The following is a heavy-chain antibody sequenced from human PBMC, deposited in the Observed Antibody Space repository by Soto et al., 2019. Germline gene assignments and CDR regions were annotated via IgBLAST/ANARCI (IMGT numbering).Heavy chain of an antibody. Sequence: SETLSLTCAVYGGSFSGYYWSWIRQPPGKGLEWIGEINHSGSTNYNPSLKSRVTISVDTSKNQFSLKLSSVTAADTAVYYCARGRFYCCGGSCYLFDYWGQGTLVTVSS. V-gene: IGHV4-34*01. CDR1: GGSFSGYY. CDR2: INHSGST. J-gene: IGHJ4*02. D-gene: IGHD2-15*01. CDR3: ARGRFYCCGGSCYLFDY.